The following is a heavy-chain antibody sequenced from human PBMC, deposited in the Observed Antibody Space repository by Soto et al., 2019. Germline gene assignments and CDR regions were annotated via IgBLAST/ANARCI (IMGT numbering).Heavy chain of an antibody. CDR3: AREGALKPFSS. CDR1: GFTFSNYN. CDR2: ISGTSVYI. J-gene: IGHJ5*02. Sequence: LRLSCVASGFTFSNYNMNWVRRAPGKGLEWVSHISGTSVYIHYADSVKGRFTISRDNAKNSVYLQMDSLRVEDTAVYYCAREGALKPFSSWGQGALVTVS. V-gene: IGHV3-21*01.